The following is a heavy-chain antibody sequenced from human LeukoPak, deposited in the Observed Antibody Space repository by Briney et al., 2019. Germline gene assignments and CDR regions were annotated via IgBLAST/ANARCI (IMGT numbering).Heavy chain of an antibody. CDR2: ISGSGGST. D-gene: IGHD2-15*01. Sequence: HPGGSLRLSCAASGFTFSSYAMSWVRQAPGKGLEWVSAISGSGGSTYYPDSVEGRFTISRDNSKNTLYLQMNSLRAEDTAIYYCAKDHPRQGVTAHTPFDHWGQGTLVTVSS. CDR3: AKDHPRQGVTAHTPFDH. J-gene: IGHJ4*02. V-gene: IGHV3-23*01. CDR1: GFTFSSYA.